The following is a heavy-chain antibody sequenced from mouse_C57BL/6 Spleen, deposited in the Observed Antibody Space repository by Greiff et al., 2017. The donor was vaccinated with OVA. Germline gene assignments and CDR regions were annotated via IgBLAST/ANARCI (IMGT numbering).Heavy chain of an antibody. Sequence: VQLQQPGPELVKPGASVKISCKASGYAFSSSWMNWVKQRPGQGLEWIGRIYPGDGDTTYNGKFKGKATLTADKSSSTAYMQLSSLTSEDSAVYFGATADYYGRGAMDYWGQGTSVTVSS. CDR1: GYAFSSSW. D-gene: IGHD1-1*01. V-gene: IGHV1-82*01. CDR3: ATADYYGRGAMDY. CDR2: IYPGDGDT. J-gene: IGHJ4*01.